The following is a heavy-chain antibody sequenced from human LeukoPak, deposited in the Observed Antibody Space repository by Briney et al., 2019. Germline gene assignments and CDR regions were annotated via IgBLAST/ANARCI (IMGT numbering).Heavy chain of an antibody. J-gene: IGHJ6*02. CDR3: AKDTIVGATFGRDGMDV. V-gene: IGHV3-30*04. CDR1: GFTFSSYA. CDR2: ISYDGSNK. Sequence: GGSLRLSCAASGFTFSSYAMHWVRQAPGKGLEWVAVISYDGSNKYYADSVKGRFTISRDNSKNTLYLQMNSLRAEDTAVYYCAKDTIVGATFGRDGMDVSGQGTTVTVSS. D-gene: IGHD1-26*01.